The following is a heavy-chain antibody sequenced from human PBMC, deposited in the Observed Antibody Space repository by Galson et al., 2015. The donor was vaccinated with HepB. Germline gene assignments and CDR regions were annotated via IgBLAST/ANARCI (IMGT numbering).Heavy chain of an antibody. Sequence: SLRLSCVASGFTFSSYAMHWVRQAPGKGLEWVAVISYDGSNKYHADSMKGRFTISRDNSKNTLYLQMNSLRAEDTAVYYCARGGSVRDYDDHFDYWGQGTLVTVSS. CDR3: ARGGSVRDYDDHFDY. CDR1: GFTFSSYA. CDR2: ISYDGSNK. D-gene: IGHD3-3*01. V-gene: IGHV3-30-3*01. J-gene: IGHJ4*02.